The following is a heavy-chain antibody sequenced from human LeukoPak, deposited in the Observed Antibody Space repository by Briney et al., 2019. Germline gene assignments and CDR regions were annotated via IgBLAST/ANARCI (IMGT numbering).Heavy chain of an antibody. Sequence: GGSLRLSCAASGFTFNNYGMHWVRQAPGKGLEWVAVISYDGSGKYYADSVKGRFTISRDNSKNTLYLQLNNLRTEDTAVYFCAKVDYWGQGTLVTVSS. J-gene: IGHJ4*02. CDR3: AKVDY. CDR1: GFTFNNYG. CDR2: ISYDGSGK. V-gene: IGHV3-30*18.